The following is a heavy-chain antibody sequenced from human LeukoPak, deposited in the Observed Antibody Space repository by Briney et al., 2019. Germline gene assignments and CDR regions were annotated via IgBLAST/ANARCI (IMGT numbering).Heavy chain of an antibody. J-gene: IGHJ6*03. Sequence: KPGGSLRLSCAASGFTISSNYMSWVRQAPGKGLEWVSSISSSSSYIYYADSVKGRFTISRDNAKNSLYLQMNSLRAEDTAVYYCARDLEGPMDVWGKGTTVTVSS. CDR2: ISSSSSYI. V-gene: IGHV3-21*01. CDR3: ARDLEGPMDV. CDR1: GFTISSNY. D-gene: IGHD5-24*01.